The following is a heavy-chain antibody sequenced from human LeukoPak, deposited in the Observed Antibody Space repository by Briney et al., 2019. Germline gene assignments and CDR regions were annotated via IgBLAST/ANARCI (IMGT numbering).Heavy chain of an antibody. Sequence: PGGSLRLSCAASGFTFSSFGMSWVRQAPGKGLEWVSGISGNSGTTYYADSVKGRFTISRDNSKNTLYLQMNSLRAEDTAVYYCARAGNIRFDYWGQGTLVTVSS. CDR3: ARAGNIRFDY. D-gene: IGHD1/OR15-1a*01. CDR1: GFTFSSFG. CDR2: ISGNSGTT. J-gene: IGHJ4*02. V-gene: IGHV3-23*01.